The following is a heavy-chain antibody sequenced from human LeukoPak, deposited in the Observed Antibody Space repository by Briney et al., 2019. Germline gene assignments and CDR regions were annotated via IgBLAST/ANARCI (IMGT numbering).Heavy chain of an antibody. CDR2: ISGGGDST. J-gene: IGHJ4*02. CDR3: VRDGGGYFDY. V-gene: IGHV3-23*01. CDR1: GFTFSSYA. Sequence: GGSLRLSCAASGFTFSSYAMNWVRQAPGKGLEWVSAISGGGDSTYYADSVKGRFTISRDNAKNTLYLQMNSLRAEDTAVYYCVRDGGGYFDYWGQGTLVTVSS. D-gene: IGHD3-16*01.